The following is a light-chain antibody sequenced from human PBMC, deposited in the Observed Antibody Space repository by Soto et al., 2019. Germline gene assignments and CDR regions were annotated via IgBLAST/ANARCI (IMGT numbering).Light chain of an antibody. Sequence: QSVLTQPPSVSGAPGQRVTISCTGSSSNIGAGYYVHWYQQLPGTAPKLLIFGNNNRPSGVPDRFSGSKSGTSASLAITGGQAEDEADYYCQSFDRSLSGRVFGGGTKLTVL. J-gene: IGLJ3*02. CDR1: SSNIGAGYY. V-gene: IGLV1-40*01. CDR3: QSFDRSLSGRV. CDR2: GNN.